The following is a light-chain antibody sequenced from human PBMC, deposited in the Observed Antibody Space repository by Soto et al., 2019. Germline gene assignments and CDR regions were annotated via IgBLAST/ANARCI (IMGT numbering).Light chain of an antibody. J-gene: IGLJ1*01. V-gene: IGLV1-40*01. CDR2: GNS. CDR3: QSYDGSLSGYV. Sequence: QSVLTQPPSVSGAPGQRVTISCTGSSSNIGAGYDVHWYQQLPGTAPKLLIYGNSNRPSGVPDRFSGSKSGTSPSLAITGLQAEDEADYYCQSYDGSLSGYVFGTGTKLTVL. CDR1: SSNIGAGYD.